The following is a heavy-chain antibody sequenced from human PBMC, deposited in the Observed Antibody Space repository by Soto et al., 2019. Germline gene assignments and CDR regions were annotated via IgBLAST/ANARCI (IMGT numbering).Heavy chain of an antibody. V-gene: IGHV3-33*01. CDR2: IWYDGSNK. J-gene: IGHJ6*02. CDR1: GFAFSSYA. Sequence: PGGYLRLSCAPSGFAFSSYAMHWVRQAPGKGLEWVALIWYDGSNKYYADSVKGRFTISRDNSKNTLYLQMNSLRAEDTAVYYCARDSYGMDVWGQGTTVIVSS. CDR3: ARDSYGMDV.